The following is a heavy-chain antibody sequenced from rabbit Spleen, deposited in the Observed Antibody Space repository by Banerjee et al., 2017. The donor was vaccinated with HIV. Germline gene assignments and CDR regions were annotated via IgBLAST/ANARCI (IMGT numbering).Heavy chain of an antibody. D-gene: IGHD8-1*01. V-gene: IGHV1S47*01. CDR1: GFDFSNYG. J-gene: IGHJ4*01. CDR3: ARDGAGNSYFNL. Sequence: QEQLVESGGGLVQPGGSLKLSCKASGFDFSNYGVSWVRQAPGKGLEWIGYIEPIFGNTYYANWVNGRFTISSHNAQNTLYLQLSSLTAADTATYFCARDGAGNSYFNLWGQGTLVTVS. CDR2: IEPIFGNT.